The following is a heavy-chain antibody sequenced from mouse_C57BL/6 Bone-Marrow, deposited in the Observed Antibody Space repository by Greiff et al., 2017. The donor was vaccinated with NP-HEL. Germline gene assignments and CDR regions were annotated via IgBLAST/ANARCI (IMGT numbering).Heavy chain of an antibody. CDR2: ISSGSSTI. D-gene: IGHD4-1*01. CDR1: GFTFSDYG. V-gene: IGHV5-17*01. J-gene: IGHJ4*01. CDR3: ARAGTFAMDY. Sequence: EVMLVESGGGLVKPGGSLKLSCAASGFTFSDYGMHWVRQAPEKGLEWVAYISSGSSTIFYADTVKGRFTISRDNAKNTLFLQMTSLRSEDTAMYYCARAGTFAMDYWGQGTSVTVSS.